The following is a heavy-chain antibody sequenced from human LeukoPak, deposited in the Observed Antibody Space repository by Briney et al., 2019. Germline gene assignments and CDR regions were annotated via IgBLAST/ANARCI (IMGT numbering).Heavy chain of an antibody. D-gene: IGHD2-21*01. Sequence: SETLSLTCTVSGVSVSSRDPYWVWVRQPPGKGLKWVGSIYYGGATYSNPSLKSRLTISADTSKNQFSLKLTSVTAADTAVYYCARRGLVVVPVWGQGTLVTVSS. CDR3: ARRGLVVVPV. CDR1: GVSVSSRDPY. J-gene: IGHJ4*02. CDR2: IYYGGAT. V-gene: IGHV4-39*01.